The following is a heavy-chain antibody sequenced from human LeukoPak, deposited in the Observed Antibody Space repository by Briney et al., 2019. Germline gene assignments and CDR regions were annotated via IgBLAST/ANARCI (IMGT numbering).Heavy chain of an antibody. CDR3: ATHGYSYGYDFDY. CDR1: GGTFSSYA. Sequence: GASVKVSCKASGGTFSSYAISWVRQAPGQGLKWMGGIIPIFGTANYAQKFQGRVTITADESTSTAYMELSSLRSEDTAVYYCATHGYSYGYDFDYWGQGTLVTVSS. D-gene: IGHD5-18*01. J-gene: IGHJ4*02. CDR2: IIPIFGTA. V-gene: IGHV1-69*13.